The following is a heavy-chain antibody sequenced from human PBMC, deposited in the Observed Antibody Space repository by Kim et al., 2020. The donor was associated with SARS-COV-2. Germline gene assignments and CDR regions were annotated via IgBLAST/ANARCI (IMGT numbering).Heavy chain of an antibody. CDR1: GFEFADYG. J-gene: IGHJ6*03. Sequence: GGSLRLSCVGSGFEFADYGMHWVRQAPGKGLEWVSYIRDDGRDSWDADAVRGRFTVSRDNRENSLYLQMTVLGSEDTALYYCAKNADLRLTYYDLDVWG. CDR2: IRDDGRDS. D-gene: IGHD3-16*01. CDR3: AKNADLRLTYYDLDV. V-gene: IGHV3-43*02.